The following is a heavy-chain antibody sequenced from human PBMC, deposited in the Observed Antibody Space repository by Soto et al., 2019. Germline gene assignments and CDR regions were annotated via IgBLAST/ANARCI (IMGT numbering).Heavy chain of an antibody. D-gene: IGHD1-1*01. J-gene: IGHJ3*02. CDR3: AKDIPRTASLDAFDI. CDR1: GFIFDDYT. V-gene: IGHV3-43*01. Sequence: GGSLRLSCAASGFIFDDYTMHWVRQAPGKGLEWVSLISWDGGSTYYADSVKGRFTISRDNSKNSLYLQMNSLRTEDTALYYCAKDIPRTASLDAFDIWGQGTMVTVS. CDR2: ISWDGGST.